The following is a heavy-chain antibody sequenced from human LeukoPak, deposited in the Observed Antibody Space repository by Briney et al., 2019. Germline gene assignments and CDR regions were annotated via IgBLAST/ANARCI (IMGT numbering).Heavy chain of an antibody. CDR3: AAQQQLYYFDY. Sequence: SETLSLTCTVSGGSISSYYWSWIRQPPGKGLEWIGYIYYSGSTNYNPSLKSRVTISVDTSKNQFSLKLSSATAADTAVYYCAAQQQLYYFDYWGQGTLVTVSS. J-gene: IGHJ4*02. CDR1: GGSISSYY. CDR2: IYYSGST. D-gene: IGHD6-13*01. V-gene: IGHV4-59*01.